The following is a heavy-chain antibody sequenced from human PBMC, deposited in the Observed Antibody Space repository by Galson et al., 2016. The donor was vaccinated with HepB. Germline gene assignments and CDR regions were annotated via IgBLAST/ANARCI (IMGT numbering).Heavy chain of an antibody. V-gene: IGHV4-30-4*01. CDR3: TREDGSGYPAGWFDP. Sequence: TLSLTCTVSGDSISSGGLYWSWIRQPPGKGLEWIGYIYYTGSSYYNPSLKSRVTISVDTSKNQFSLRLSSVTAADTAVYYCTREDGSGYPAGWFDPWGQGTLVTVSS. CDR2: IYYTGSS. J-gene: IGHJ5*02. D-gene: IGHD3-22*01. CDR1: GDSISSGGLY.